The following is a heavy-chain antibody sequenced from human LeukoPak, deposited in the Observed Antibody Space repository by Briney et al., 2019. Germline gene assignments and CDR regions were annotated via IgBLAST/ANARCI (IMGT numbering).Heavy chain of an antibody. CDR1: GGTFSSYA. CDR3: ASLVVDTAMVDY. D-gene: IGHD5-18*01. V-gene: IGHV1-69*06. Sequence: ASVKVSCKASGGTFSSYAISWVRQAPGQGLEWMGRIIPIFGTANYAQKFQGRVMITADKSTSTAYMELSSLRSEDTAVYYCASLVVDTAMVDYWGQGTLVTVSS. CDR2: IIPIFGTA. J-gene: IGHJ4*02.